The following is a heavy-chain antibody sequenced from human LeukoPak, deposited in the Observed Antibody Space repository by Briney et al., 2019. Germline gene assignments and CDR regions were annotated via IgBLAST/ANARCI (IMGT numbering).Heavy chain of an antibody. J-gene: IGHJ4*02. V-gene: IGHV3-21*01. CDR1: GFTFSSYA. CDR2: ISSSSSYI. Sequence: GGSLRLSCAASGFTFSSYAMSWVRQAPGKGLEWVSSISSSSSYIYYADSVKGRFTISRDNAKNSLYLQMNSLRAEDTAVYYCARVGEYWNTWEFDYWGQGTLVTVSS. CDR3: ARVGEYWNTWEFDY. D-gene: IGHD1/OR15-1a*01.